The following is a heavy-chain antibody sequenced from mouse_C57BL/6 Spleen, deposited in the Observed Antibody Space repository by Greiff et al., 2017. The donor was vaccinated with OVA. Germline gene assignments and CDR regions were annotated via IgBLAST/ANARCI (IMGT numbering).Heavy chain of an antibody. CDR3: ARSHYGSSYYAMDY. V-gene: IGHV1-80*01. CDR1: GYAFSSYW. Sequence: QVQLQQSGAELVKPGASVKISCKASGYAFSSYWMNWVKQRPGKGLEWIGQIYPGDGDTNYNGKFKGKATLTADKSSSTAYMQLSSLTFEDSAVYFCARSHYGSSYYAMDYWGQGTSVTVSS. J-gene: IGHJ4*01. CDR2: IYPGDGDT. D-gene: IGHD1-1*01.